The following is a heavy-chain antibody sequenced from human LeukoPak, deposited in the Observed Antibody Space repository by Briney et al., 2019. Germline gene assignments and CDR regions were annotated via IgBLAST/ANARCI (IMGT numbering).Heavy chain of an antibody. J-gene: IGHJ4*02. CDR2: IYYSGST. Sequence: SETLSLTCTVSGGSISGSNYYWGWIRQPPGKGLEWIRSIYYSGSTYYNPSLKSRVTISVDTSKNQFSLKLNSVTAADTAVYYCARESYSSAWFFNYWGQGTLVTVSS. CDR1: GGSISGSNYY. CDR3: ARESYSSAWFFNY. V-gene: IGHV4-39*02. D-gene: IGHD6-19*01.